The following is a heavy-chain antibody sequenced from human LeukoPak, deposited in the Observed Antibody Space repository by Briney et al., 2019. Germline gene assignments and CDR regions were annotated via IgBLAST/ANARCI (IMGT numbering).Heavy chain of an antibody. J-gene: IGHJ3*02. CDR2: INPSGGST. CDR3: ARVYSSSREQPGAFDI. Sequence: ASAKVSCKASGYTFTSYYMHWVRQAPGQGLEWMGIINPSGGSTSYAQKFQARVTMTRDTSTSTVYMELSSLRSEDTAVYYCARVYSSSREQPGAFDIWGQGTMVTVSS. CDR1: GYTFTSYY. D-gene: IGHD6-6*01. V-gene: IGHV1-46*01.